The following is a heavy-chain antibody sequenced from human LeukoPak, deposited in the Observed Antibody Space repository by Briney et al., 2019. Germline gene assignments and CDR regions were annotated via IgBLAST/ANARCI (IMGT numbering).Heavy chain of an antibody. J-gene: IGHJ4*02. V-gene: IGHV4-61*01. D-gene: IGHD1-26*01. Sequence: PSETLSLTCTVSGGSVSSSSYYWSWIRQPPGKGLEWIGYIHYSGSTNYNPSLKSRVTISEDTSKNQFSLKLSSVTAADTAVYYCARRIVGATSYFDYWGQGTLVTVSS. CDR3: ARRIVGATSYFDY. CDR1: GGSVSSSSYY. CDR2: IHYSGST.